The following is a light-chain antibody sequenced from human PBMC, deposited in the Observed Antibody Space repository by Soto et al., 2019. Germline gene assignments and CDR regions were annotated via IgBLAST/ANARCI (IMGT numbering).Light chain of an antibody. CDR3: QQYNEYPVT. CDR1: ESIENY. CDR2: EAS. Sequence: DTQMTQSPSSLSASVGVRVTITCRASESIENYLAWYQQKPGKAPKLLISEASSVESGVPSTFSGSGSGTEFTLTISSLQPADFATYYCQQYNEYPVTFGQGTKVEIK. V-gene: IGKV1-5*03. J-gene: IGKJ1*01.